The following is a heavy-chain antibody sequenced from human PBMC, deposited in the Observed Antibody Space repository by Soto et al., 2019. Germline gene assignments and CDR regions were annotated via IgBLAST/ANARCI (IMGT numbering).Heavy chain of an antibody. CDR2: ISYDGSNK. CDR1: GFTFSSYA. CDR3: SREGWWGVLSFYN. D-gene: IGHD2-15*01. V-gene: IGHV3-30-3*01. Sequence: GGSLRLSCAASGFTFSSYAMHWVRQAPGKGLEWVAVISYDGSNKYYADSVKGRFTISRDNSKNTLYLQMNSLRAEDTAVYYWSREGWWGVLSFYNWGEGSLVAV. J-gene: IGHJ4*02.